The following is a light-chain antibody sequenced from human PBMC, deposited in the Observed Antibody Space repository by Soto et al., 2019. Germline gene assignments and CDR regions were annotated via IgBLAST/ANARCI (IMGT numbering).Light chain of an antibody. CDR1: QSVGTS. V-gene: IGKV3-11*01. J-gene: IGKJ3*01. CDR3: QQRSNWPPFT. CDR2: DAS. Sequence: EIVLTQSPAALSLSPGERVTLSCRASQSVGTSLAWYQQKPGQTPRLVIYDASSRATGIPARFSGSGSGTDFNLTISSLEPEDFAIYYCQQRSNWPPFTFGPGTKVNIK.